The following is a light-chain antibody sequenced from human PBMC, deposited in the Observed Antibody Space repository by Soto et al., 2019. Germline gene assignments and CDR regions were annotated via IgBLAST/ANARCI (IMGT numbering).Light chain of an antibody. CDR3: QSYDSSLSCD. CDR1: SSNIGAGYD. V-gene: IGLV1-40*01. Sequence: QSVLTQPPSVSGAPGQRVTISCTGSSSNIGAGYDVHWYQQLPGTAPKLLIYGNSNRPSGVPDRFSGSKSGTSASLAMTGLQAEDEADYYCQSYDSSLSCDFGTGTKVTVL. J-gene: IGLJ1*01. CDR2: GNS.